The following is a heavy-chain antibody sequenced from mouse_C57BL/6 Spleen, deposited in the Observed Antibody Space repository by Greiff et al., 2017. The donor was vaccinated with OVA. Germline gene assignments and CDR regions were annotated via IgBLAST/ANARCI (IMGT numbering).Heavy chain of an antibody. D-gene: IGHD3-2*02. Sequence: EVKLMESGPGLVKPSQSLYLTCSVTGYSITSGYYWTWIRQFPGNKLEWMGYISYDGSNNYNPSLKNRISITRDTSKNQFFLKLNTVTTEDTATYDCARGLRVDYWGQGTTLTVSS. V-gene: IGHV3-6*01. CDR2: ISYDGSN. CDR1: GYSITSGYY. CDR3: ARGLRVDY. J-gene: IGHJ2*01.